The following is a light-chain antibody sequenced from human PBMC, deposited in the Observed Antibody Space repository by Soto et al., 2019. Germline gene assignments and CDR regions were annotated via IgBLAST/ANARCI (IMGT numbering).Light chain of an antibody. CDR1: SSNIGSNY. CDR3: AAWDDSLSGQV. J-gene: IGLJ1*01. V-gene: IGLV1-47*02. Sequence: QSVLTQPPSASGTPGQGVTISCSGSSSNIGSNYVYWYQQLPGTAPKLLIYSNNQRPSGVPDRFSGSKSGTSASLAISGLRSEDEADYYCAAWDDSLSGQVFGTGTKVTVL. CDR2: SNN.